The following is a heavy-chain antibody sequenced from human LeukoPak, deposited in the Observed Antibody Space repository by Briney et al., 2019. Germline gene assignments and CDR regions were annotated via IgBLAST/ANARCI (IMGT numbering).Heavy chain of an antibody. Sequence: PGESLRLSCVASGFTFGSSPMSWVRQAPGKGLEWVSAISGSGGSTYYADSVKARFTISRDSSKNTLYLQMNNLRAEDTAIYYCAKDNWDYWGQGTLVTVSS. CDR3: AKDNWDY. V-gene: IGHV3-23*01. J-gene: IGHJ4*02. D-gene: IGHD5-24*01. CDR2: ISGSGGST. CDR1: GFTFGSSP.